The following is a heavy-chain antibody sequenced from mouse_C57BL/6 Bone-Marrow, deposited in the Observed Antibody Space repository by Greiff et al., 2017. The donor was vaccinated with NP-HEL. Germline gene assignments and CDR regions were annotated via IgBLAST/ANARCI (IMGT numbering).Heavy chain of an antibody. CDR1: GYSFTDYN. CDR3: ARRGYYGSSAYAMDY. D-gene: IGHD1-1*01. V-gene: IGHV1-39*01. Sequence: EVQLQQSGPELVKPGASVKISCKASGYSFTDYNMNWVKQSNGKSLEWIGVINPNYGTTSYNQKFKGKATLTVDQSSSTAYMQLNSLTSEDSAVYDCARRGYYGSSAYAMDYWGQGTSVTVSS. J-gene: IGHJ4*01. CDR2: INPNYGTT.